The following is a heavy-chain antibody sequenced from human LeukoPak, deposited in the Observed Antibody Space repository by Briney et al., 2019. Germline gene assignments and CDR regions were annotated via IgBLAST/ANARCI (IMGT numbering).Heavy chain of an antibody. D-gene: IGHD5-12*01. CDR3: AKDTVKVTTIRRVPHYMDV. J-gene: IGHJ6*03. CDR2: IRYDGSNK. Sequence: GGSLRLSCAASGFTFSSYGMHWVRQAPGKVLEWVAFIRYDGSNKYYADSVKGRITISRDNSKNTLSLQMNSLRAEDTAVYYCAKDTVKVTTIRRVPHYMDVWGKGTTVTISS. V-gene: IGHV3-30*02. CDR1: GFTFSSYG.